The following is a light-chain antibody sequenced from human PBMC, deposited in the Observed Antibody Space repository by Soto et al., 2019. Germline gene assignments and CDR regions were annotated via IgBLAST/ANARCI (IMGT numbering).Light chain of an antibody. CDR2: GAS. CDR1: QSVTSSY. J-gene: IGKJ1*01. Sequence: EIVLTQSPGTLSLSPGERATLSCRASQSVTSSYLAWYQQKPGQAPRLLIYGASSRGTGIPDRFSGSGSGTDFTVTISRLEPEDFAVYYCQQYAGSPPRTFGQGTKVEIK. V-gene: IGKV3-20*01. CDR3: QQYAGSPPRT.